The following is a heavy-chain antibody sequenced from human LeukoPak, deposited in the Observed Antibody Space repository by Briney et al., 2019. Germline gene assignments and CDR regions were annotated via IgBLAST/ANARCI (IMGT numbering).Heavy chain of an antibody. D-gene: IGHD2-2*01. J-gene: IGHJ4*02. CDR1: GFTFRNYA. Sequence: GSLRLSCAASGFTFRNYAMRWVRQAPGTGLEGVSTISGSGESTYYADSVKGRFTMSRDNSKNTLYLQLNSLRAEDTAVYYCAKAGRYCSGTTCYLSHWGQGTLVTVSS. V-gene: IGHV3-23*01. CDR2: ISGSGEST. CDR3: AKAGRYCSGTTCYLSH.